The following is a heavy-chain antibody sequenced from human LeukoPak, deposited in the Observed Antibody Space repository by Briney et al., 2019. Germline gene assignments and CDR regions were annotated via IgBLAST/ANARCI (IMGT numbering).Heavy chain of an antibody. V-gene: IGHV1-46*01. D-gene: IGHD4-23*01. CDR1: GYTFTSYY. CDR2: INPSGGST. J-gene: IGHJ4*02. Sequence: GASVKVSCKASGYTFTSYYMHWVRQAPGQGLEWMGIINPSGGSTSYAQKFQGRVTMTRDMSTSTVYMELSSLRSEDTAVYYCARDSVGGNSVVGYFDYWGQGTLVTVSS. CDR3: ARDSVGGNSVVGYFDY.